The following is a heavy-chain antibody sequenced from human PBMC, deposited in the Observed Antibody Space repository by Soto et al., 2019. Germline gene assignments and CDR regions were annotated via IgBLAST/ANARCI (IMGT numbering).Heavy chain of an antibody. CDR3: ARGPGTETAAANNWFDP. J-gene: IGHJ5*02. CDR2: INHSGST. CDR1: GGSFSGYY. V-gene: IGHV4-34*01. D-gene: IGHD6-13*01. Sequence: SETLSLTCAVYGGSFSGYYWSWIRQHPGKGLEWIGEINHSGSTNYNPSLKSRVTISVDTSKNQFSLKLSSVTAADTAVYYCARGPGTETAAANNWFDPWGQGTLVTVSS.